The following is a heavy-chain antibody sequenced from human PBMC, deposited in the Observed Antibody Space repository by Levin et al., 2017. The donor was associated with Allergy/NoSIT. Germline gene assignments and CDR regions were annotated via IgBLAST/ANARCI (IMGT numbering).Heavy chain of an antibody. V-gene: IGHV4-59*01. CDR2: IYNSGST. J-gene: IGHJ4*02. D-gene: IGHD3-10*01. Sequence: SETLSLTCTVSGGSISGYYWSWIRQPPGKGLEWIGYIYNSGSTNYNPSLKSRVTISVDTSKNQFSLKLSSVTAADTAVYYCARYGSGNYARFDYWGQGTLVTVSS. CDR1: GGSISGYY. CDR3: ARYGSGNYARFDY.